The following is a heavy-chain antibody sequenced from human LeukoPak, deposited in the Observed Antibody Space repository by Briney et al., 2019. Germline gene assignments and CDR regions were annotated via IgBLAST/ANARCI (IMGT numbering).Heavy chain of an antibody. CDR3: AKDGDN. J-gene: IGHJ4*02. CDR2: ISYDGSNK. Sequence: PGGSLRLSCAASGFTFSSYGTHWVRQAPGKGLEWVAVISYDGSNKYYADSVKGRFTISRDNSKNTLYLQMNSLRAEDTAVYYCAKDGDNWGQGTLVTVSS. CDR1: GFTFSSYG. D-gene: IGHD7-27*01. V-gene: IGHV3-30*18.